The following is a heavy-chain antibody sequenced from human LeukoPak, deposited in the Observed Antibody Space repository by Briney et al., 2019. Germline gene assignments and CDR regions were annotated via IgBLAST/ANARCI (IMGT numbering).Heavy chain of an antibody. Sequence: GGPLRLSCTASGFTSGDYAMSWVRQAPGKGVEWVGFIRSKAYGGTKEYAASVKGRFTISRDDSKSIAYLQMNSLKTEGTAVYYCTAYYGAFDYWGQGTLVTVSS. V-gene: IGHV3-49*04. D-gene: IGHD2/OR15-2a*01. CDR2: IRSKAYGGTK. J-gene: IGHJ4*02. CDR3: TAYYGAFDY. CDR1: GFTSGDYA.